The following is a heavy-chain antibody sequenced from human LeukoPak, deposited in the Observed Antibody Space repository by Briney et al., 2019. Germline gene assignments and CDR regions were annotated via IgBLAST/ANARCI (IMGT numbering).Heavy chain of an antibody. D-gene: IGHD4-11*01. CDR1: TFTFRTYW. CDR3: AREDSTTVTFYFDY. CDR2: ISNDGRRT. J-gene: IGHJ4*02. Sequence: GGSLRLSCAASTFTFRTYWMNWVRHVPGKGRVWLSRISNDGRRTSYADSVKGRFTISRDNAKNTLYLQINSLRAEDTAVYYCAREDSTTVTFYFDYWGLGTMVAVSS. V-gene: IGHV3-74*01.